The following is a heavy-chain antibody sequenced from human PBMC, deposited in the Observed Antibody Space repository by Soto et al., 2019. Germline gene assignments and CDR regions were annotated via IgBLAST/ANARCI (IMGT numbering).Heavy chain of an antibody. Sequence: GGSLRLSCAASGFTFSSYAMSWVRQAPGKGLEWVSTISASGGSTYYADSVKGRFTISRDNSKNTLYLQMNSLRAEDTAVYYRAKASIWYPSFGDWGEGTLVTV. CDR3: AKASIWYPSFGD. J-gene: IGHJ4*02. V-gene: IGHV3-23*01. D-gene: IGHD6-13*01. CDR1: GFTFSSYA. CDR2: ISASGGST.